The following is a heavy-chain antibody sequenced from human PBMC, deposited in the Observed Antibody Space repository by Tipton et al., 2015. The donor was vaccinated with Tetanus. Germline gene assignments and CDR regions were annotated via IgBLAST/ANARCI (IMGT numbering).Heavy chain of an antibody. V-gene: IGHV3-23*01. CDR2: IFGSGSVA. CDR3: VKEDRRRAEYYFDF. D-gene: IGHD3-16*02. CDR1: GFTFNTHA. Sequence: SGFTFNTHAMDWVRQLPGKGLEWVAGIFGSGSVANYADSVKGRFIISRDNSENMLYLQMRDLRADDTAVYYCVKEDRRRAEYYFDFWGQGTLVTVSS. J-gene: IGHJ4*02.